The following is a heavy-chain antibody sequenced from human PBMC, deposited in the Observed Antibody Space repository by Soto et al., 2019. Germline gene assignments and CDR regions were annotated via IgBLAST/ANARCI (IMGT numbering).Heavy chain of an antibody. J-gene: IGHJ4*02. CDR3: ARASAAVSGHFDY. Sequence: GGSLRLSCAASVFTYISFTVHWVRQAPGKGLEWVSAISYDGSNKYYADSVKGRLTISRDNSKNTLYLQMNSLTAEDTAVYYCARASAAVSGHFDYWGQGTLVTVSS. CDR1: VFTYISFT. CDR2: ISYDGSNK. V-gene: IGHV3-30-3*01. D-gene: IGHD6-19*01.